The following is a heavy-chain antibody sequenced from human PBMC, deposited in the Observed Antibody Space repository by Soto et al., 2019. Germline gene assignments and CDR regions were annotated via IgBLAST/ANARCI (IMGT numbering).Heavy chain of an antibody. J-gene: IGHJ4*02. D-gene: IGHD3-3*01. Sequence: QVQLVESGGGVVQPGRSLRLSCAASGFTFSSYGMHWVRQAPGKGLEWVAVISHGGSNEYYADSVKGRFSISRDKSKNTLYLQLNSLRVEDTAVYYCAKAYITIFGGPIDYWGQGTLVTVSS. CDR3: AKAYITIFGGPIDY. V-gene: IGHV3-30*18. CDR1: GFTFSSYG. CDR2: ISHGGSNE.